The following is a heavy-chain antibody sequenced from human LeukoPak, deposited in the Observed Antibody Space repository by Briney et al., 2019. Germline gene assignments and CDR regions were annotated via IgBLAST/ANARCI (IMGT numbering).Heavy chain of an antibody. Sequence: SETLSLTCAVSGVSISSYYWSWIRQPPGKGLEWIGYIYYSGSTRYNPSLKSRVTISVGTSKNQFSLNLSSVTAADTAVYYCARETSQKGAHYMDVWGKGTTVTISS. CDR3: ARETSQKGAHYMDV. J-gene: IGHJ6*03. D-gene: IGHD3-16*01. V-gene: IGHV4-59*01. CDR2: IYYSGST. CDR1: GVSISSYY.